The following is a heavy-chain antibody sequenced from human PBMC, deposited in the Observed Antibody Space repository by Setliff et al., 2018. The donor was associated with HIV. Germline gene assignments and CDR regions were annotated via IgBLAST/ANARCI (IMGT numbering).Heavy chain of an antibody. V-gene: IGHV4-59*08. CDR2: IYYSGST. CDR1: GGSISSYY. CDR3: ARGPPLIVAEEDY. D-gene: IGHD3-22*01. Sequence: SETLSLTCTVSGGSISSYYWSWIRQPPGKGLEWIGYIYYSGSTYYNPSLKSRVTISVDTSKNQFSLKLSSVTAADTAMYYCARGPPLIVAEEDYWGQGTLVTVSS. J-gene: IGHJ4*02.